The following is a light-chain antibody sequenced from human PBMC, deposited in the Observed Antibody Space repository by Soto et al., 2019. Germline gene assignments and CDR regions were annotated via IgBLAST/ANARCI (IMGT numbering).Light chain of an antibody. V-gene: IGLV2-8*01. Sequence: QSVLTQPPSASGSPGQSVTISCTGTSSDVGAYDYVSWYQQHPGKAPKLMIYEINKRPSGVPDRFSGSKSGNTASLTVSALQAEDEADYYCSSFAGSNNFPYVFGTGTKV. CDR3: SSFAGSNNFPYV. J-gene: IGLJ1*01. CDR2: EIN. CDR1: SSDVGAYDY.